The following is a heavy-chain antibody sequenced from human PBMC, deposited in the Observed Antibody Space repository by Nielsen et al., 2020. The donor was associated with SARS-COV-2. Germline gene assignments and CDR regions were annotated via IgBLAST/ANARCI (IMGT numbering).Heavy chain of an antibody. V-gene: IGHV4-30-4*01. CDR2: IYYSGSA. Sequence: SCSVSGGSIESYEHYWSWIRQSPGKGLEWIGYIYYSGSAYYNPSLEGRVTISVDTSANQFSLRLNSVTATDTAQYYCARDRQGYNYYYGMDVWGQGTTVTVS. CDR1: GGSIESYEHY. D-gene: IGHD5-24*01. J-gene: IGHJ6*02. CDR3: ARDRQGYNYYYGMDV.